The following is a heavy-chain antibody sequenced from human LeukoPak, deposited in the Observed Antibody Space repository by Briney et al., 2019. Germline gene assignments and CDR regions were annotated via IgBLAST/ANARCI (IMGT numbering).Heavy chain of an antibody. D-gene: IGHD1-26*01. CDR2: ISTSGNII. CDR3: AREGGSYQESIDY. J-gene: IGHJ4*02. Sequence: GGSLRLSCAASGFTFSRYSMNWVRQAPGKGLEWVSYISTSGNIIHDADSVKGRFTISRDNAKNSLYLQMNSLRAEDTAVYYCAREGGSYQESIDYWGQGTLVTVSS. CDR1: GFTFSRYS. V-gene: IGHV3-48*01.